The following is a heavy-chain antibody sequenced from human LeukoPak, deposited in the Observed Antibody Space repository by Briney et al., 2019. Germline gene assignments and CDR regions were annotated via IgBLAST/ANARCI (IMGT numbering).Heavy chain of an antibody. CDR1: GGSISSYY. J-gene: IGHJ5*02. CDR3: ARVVVVVPAAIRREDWFDP. CDR2: IYTSGST. Sequence: SETLSLTCTVSGGSISSYYWSWIRQPAGKGLEWIGRIYTSGSTNYNPSLKSRVTMSVDTSKNQFSLKLSSVTAADTAVYYCARVVVVVPAAIRREDWFDPWGQGTLVTVSS. D-gene: IGHD2-2*02. V-gene: IGHV4-4*07.